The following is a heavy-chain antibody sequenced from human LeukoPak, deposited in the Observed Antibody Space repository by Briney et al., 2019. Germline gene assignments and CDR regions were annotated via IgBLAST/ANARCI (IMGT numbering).Heavy chain of an antibody. V-gene: IGHV3-30*02. CDR3: AAPSPGISD. J-gene: IGHJ4*02. Sequence: GGSLRLSCAASGFTFSDYGMHWVRQAPGKGLEWVAFIRNDGSYEYYPDSVKGRFTISRDNSRNALFLQMNSLRAEDTAVYYCAAPSPGISDWGQGTLVTVSS. CDR2: IRNDGSYE. CDR1: GFTFSDYG. D-gene: IGHD1-20*01.